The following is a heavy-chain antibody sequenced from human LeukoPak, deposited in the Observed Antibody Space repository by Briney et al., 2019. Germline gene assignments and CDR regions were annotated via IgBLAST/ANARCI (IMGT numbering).Heavy chain of an antibody. J-gene: IGHJ4*02. D-gene: IGHD3/OR15-3a*01. CDR3: ARDLDYTTSGERFDN. CDR2: IIPSGGST. Sequence: ASGTVSCKASGYMFTRYYMQWARQAPGQGLEWLGMIIPSGGSTTYPQNFRDRVTLTRDMSTSTVYMELSSLRSEDTAVYYCARDLDYTTSGERFDNWGQGTLVTVSS. CDR1: GYMFTRYY. V-gene: IGHV1-46*01.